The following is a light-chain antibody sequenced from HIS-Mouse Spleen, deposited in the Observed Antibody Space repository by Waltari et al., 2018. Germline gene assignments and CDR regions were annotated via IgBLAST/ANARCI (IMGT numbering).Light chain of an antibody. Sequence: SYVLTQPPSVSVAPGQTARITCGGNNIGSKSVHWYQQKPGQAPVMVVYDARDRPAGIPERFSGSNSGNTATLTISRVEAGDEADYYCQVWDSSSVNWVFGGGTKLTVL. J-gene: IGLJ3*02. CDR3: QVWDSSSVNWV. V-gene: IGLV3-21*02. CDR1: NIGSKS. CDR2: DAR.